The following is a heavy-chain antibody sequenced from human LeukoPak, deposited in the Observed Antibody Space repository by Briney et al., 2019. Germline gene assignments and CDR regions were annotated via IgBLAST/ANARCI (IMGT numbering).Heavy chain of an antibody. CDR2: ISGSGGNT. D-gene: IGHD5-24*01. Sequence: PGGSLRLSCVASEFTFNNYAMAWVRQGPGKGLEWVSSISGSGGNTYYADSVKGRFTISRDNSKNTMYLQMNSLRAEDTAVYYCAKDDRWLQFCCWGQGTLVTVSA. CDR3: AKDDRWLQFCC. V-gene: IGHV3-23*01. CDR1: EFTFNNYA. J-gene: IGHJ4*02.